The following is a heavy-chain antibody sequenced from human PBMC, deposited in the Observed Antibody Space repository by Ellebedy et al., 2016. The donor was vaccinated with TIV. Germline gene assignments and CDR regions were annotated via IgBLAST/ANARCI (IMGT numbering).Heavy chain of an antibody. CDR3: ATGSYSRMALDY. J-gene: IGHJ4*02. Sequence: MPGGSLRLSCAVYGGSFSGYYWSWIRQPPGKGLEWIGEINHSGSTNYNPSLKLRVTISVDTYKNQFSLKLSSVTAADTAVYYWATGSYSRMALDYWGQGTLVTVSS. D-gene: IGHD1-26*01. CDR1: GGSFSGYY. V-gene: IGHV4-34*01. CDR2: INHSGST.